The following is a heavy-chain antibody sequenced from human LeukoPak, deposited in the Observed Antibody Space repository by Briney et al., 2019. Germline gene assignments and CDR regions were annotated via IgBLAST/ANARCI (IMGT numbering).Heavy chain of an antibody. CDR1: GYSFTSYW. CDR2: IYPGDSDT. CDR3: ARGSPRKYYYDSSGSVGYFDY. J-gene: IGHJ4*02. D-gene: IGHD3-22*01. V-gene: IGHV5-51*01. Sequence: GDSLKISCKGSGYSFTSYWIGWVRQMPGKGLEWMGIIYPGDSDTRYSPSFQGQVTISADKSISTAYLQWSSLKASDTAMYYCARGSPRKYYYDSSGSVGYFDYWGQGTLVTVSS.